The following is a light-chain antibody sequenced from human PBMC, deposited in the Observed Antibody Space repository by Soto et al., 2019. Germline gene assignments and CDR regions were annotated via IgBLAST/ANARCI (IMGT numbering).Light chain of an antibody. CDR3: QLRSNWPQIT. CDR2: DAS. Sequence: EIVLTQSPATLSLSPGDRATLFCRASQSVSSSLAWYQQKPGQAPRLLISDASNRATGIPARFSGSGSGTDFTLTISGLDPEDFAVYYWQLRSNWPQITFGPGTEVDI. J-gene: IGKJ3*01. CDR1: QSVSSS. V-gene: IGKV3-11*01.